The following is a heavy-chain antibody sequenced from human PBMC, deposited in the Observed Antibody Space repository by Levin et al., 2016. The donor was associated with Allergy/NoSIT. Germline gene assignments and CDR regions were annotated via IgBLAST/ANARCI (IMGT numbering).Heavy chain of an antibody. CDR3: AKSPRSLYNSGWDQPFDN. CDR1: GFSFNNFA. J-gene: IGHJ4*02. CDR2: IRGGVGST. D-gene: IGHD6-19*01. Sequence: GGSLRLSCAASGFSFNNFAFHWVRQAPGKGLEWVSTIRGGVGSTYYVDSVRGRFTISRDTSKNTLYLQMNSLRAEDTAIYYCAKSPRSLYNSGWDQPFDNWGQGTLVTVSS. V-gene: IGHV3-23*01.